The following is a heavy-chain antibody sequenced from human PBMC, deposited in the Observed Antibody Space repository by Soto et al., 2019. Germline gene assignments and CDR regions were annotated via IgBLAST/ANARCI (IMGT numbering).Heavy chain of an antibody. CDR1: GYTFTSYG. CDR2: ISAYNGNT. J-gene: IGHJ4*02. Sequence: EASVKVSCKASGYTFTSYGISWVRQAPGQGLEWMGWISAYNGNTNYAQKLQGRVTMTTDTSTSTAYMELRSLRSDDTAVYYCARHKAAIAVAGKFDYWGQGTLVTVSS. CDR3: ARHKAAIAVAGKFDY. V-gene: IGHV1-18*01. D-gene: IGHD6-19*01.